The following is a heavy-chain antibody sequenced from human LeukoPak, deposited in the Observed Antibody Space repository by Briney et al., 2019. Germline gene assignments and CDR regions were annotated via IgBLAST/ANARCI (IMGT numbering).Heavy chain of an antibody. J-gene: IGHJ4*02. CDR2: INPNSGGT. D-gene: IGHD6-6*01. CDR1: GYTFTGYY. CDR3: ARGGEYSRSSSTY. V-gene: IGHV1-2*02. Sequence: VASVKVSCKASGYTFTGYYMHWVRQAPGQGLEWMGWINPNSGGTNYAQKFQGRVTVTRDTSISTAYMELSTLRSDDAAVYYCARGGEYSRSSSTYWGQGTLVTVSS.